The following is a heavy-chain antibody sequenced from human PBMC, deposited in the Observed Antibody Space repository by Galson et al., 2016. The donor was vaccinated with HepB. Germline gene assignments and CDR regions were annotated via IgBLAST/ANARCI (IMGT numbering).Heavy chain of an antibody. Sequence: SLRLSCAATGFSFSDYAMTWVRQAPGKGLEWVSGISGGGDIIYYADSVKGRLTISRDNSKNTLYLQMNRLRDEDTAVYYCAKDEIGDFPDYFDYWGQGTLVTVSS. D-gene: IGHD2/OR15-2a*01. CDR1: GFSFSDYA. V-gene: IGHV3-23*01. J-gene: IGHJ4*02. CDR3: AKDEIGDFPDYFDY. CDR2: ISGGGDII.